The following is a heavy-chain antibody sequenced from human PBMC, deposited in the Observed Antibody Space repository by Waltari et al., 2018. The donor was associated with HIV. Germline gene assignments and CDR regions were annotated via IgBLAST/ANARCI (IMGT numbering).Heavy chain of an antibody. CDR1: GFTFDDYA. V-gene: IGHV3-9*03. CDR3: AKDFTDSSGWYGGEFDY. CDR2: ISWNSGSI. Sequence: EVQLVESGGGLVQPGRSLRVSCAASGFTFDDYAIHWVRQAPGKGLEWVSGISWNSGSIGYADSVKGRFTISRDNAKNSLYLQMNSLRAEDMALYYCAKDFTDSSGWYGGEFDYWGQGTLVTVSS. J-gene: IGHJ4*02. D-gene: IGHD6-19*01.